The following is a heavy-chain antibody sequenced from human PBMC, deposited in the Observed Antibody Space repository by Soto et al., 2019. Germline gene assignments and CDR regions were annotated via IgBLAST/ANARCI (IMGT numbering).Heavy chain of an antibody. V-gene: IGHV3-74*01. CDR1: GFTFSTYW. Sequence: PGGSLRLSCAASGFTFSTYWMRWVRQAPGKGLVWVSRINSDGSYTTYADSVKGRFTISRDNAKNTLYLQMNSLRAEDTAVYYCASFKVLNLKGMEVVGTHFFDPGGGGTLVTVS. CDR2: INSDGSYT. CDR3: ASFKVLNLKGMEVVGTHFFDP. D-gene: IGHD6-19*01. J-gene: IGHJ2*01.